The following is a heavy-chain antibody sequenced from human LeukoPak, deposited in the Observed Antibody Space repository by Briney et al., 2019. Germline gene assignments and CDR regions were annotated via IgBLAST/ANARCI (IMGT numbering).Heavy chain of an antibody. CDR2: IGTSDDTV. V-gene: IGHV3-48*03. Sequence: GGSLRLSCAASGFTFSIYEMNWVRQAPGKGLEWLSYIGTSDDTVYYADSVKGRFTISRDNSKNSVFLQMKSLRGEDTARYYCARGLRFDYWGHGALVTVSS. J-gene: IGHJ4*01. CDR1: GFTFSIYE. CDR3: ARGLRFDY.